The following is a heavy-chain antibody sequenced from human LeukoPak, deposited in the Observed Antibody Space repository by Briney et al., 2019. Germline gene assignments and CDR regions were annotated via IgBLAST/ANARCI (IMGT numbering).Heavy chain of an antibody. CDR3: ARALSKRWLQLTYYYYGMDV. CDR2: INSVGSST. V-gene: IGHV3-74*01. D-gene: IGHD5-24*01. Sequence: GGSLRLSCAASGFTFSGFAMSWVRRTPGKGLEWVSRINSVGSSTSSADSVKGRFTISRDNAKNTLYLQMNSLRAEDTAVYYCARALSKRWLQLTYYYYGMDVWGQGTTVTVSS. J-gene: IGHJ6*02. CDR1: GFTFSGFA.